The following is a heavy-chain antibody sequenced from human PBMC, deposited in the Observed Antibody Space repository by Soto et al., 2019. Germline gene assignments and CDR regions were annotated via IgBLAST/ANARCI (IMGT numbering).Heavy chain of an antibody. CDR3: ARIAAAQYYGMDV. CDR2: IYYSGST. CDR1: GGSISSYY. D-gene: IGHD6-13*01. J-gene: IGHJ6*02. Sequence: PSETLSLTCTVSGGSISSYYWSWIRQPPGKGLEWIGYIYYSGSTNYNPSLKSRVTISVDTSKNQFSLKLSSVTAADTAVYYCARIAAAQYYGMDVWGQGTTVTVSS. V-gene: IGHV4-59*01.